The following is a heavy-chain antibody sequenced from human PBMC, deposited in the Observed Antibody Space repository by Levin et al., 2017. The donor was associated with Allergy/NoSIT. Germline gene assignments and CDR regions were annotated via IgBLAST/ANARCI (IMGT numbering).Heavy chain of an antibody. CDR1: GFTFNNYW. CDR2: INSDGSST. V-gene: IGHV3-74*01. Sequence: GESLKISCAASGFTFNNYWMHWVRQAPGKGLVWVSRINSDGSSTTYADSVKGRFTISRDNAKNTLYLQMNSPRAEDTAVYYCARRSSGSSPYYFDYWGQGTLVTVSS. J-gene: IGHJ4*02. D-gene: IGHD3-22*01. CDR3: ARRSSGSSPYYFDY.